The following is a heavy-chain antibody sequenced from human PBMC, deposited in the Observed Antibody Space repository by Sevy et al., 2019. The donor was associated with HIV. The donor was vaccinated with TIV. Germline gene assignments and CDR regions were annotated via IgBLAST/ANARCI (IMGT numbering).Heavy chain of an antibody. J-gene: IGHJ3*02. CDR1: GFTFSSYA. Sequence: GESLKISCAASGFTFSSYAMSWVRQAPGKGLEWVSAISGSGGSTYYADSVKGRFTISRDNSKNTLYLQMNSLRAEDTAVYYCAKDLGGYSSSSGAFDIWGQGTMVTVSS. D-gene: IGHD6-6*01. CDR3: AKDLGGYSSSSGAFDI. CDR2: ISGSGGST. V-gene: IGHV3-23*01.